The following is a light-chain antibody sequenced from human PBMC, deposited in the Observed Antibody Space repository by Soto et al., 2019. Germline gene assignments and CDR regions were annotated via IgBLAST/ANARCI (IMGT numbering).Light chain of an antibody. CDR3: QQHNDWPT. CDR2: DAS. J-gene: IGKJ5*01. CDR1: QSISSK. V-gene: IGKV3-15*01. Sequence: MTQSPATLSASLGERVTITCRASQSISSKLVWYQKKPGKAPSLLIHDASTMPTGIPARFSGSVSGTEFILTISSVEFEDFAIYYCQQHNDWPTFGQGTRLEF.